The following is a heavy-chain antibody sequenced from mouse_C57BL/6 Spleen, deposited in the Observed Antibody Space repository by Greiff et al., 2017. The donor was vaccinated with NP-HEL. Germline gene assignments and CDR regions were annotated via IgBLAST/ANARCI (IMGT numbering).Heavy chain of an antibody. CDR3: ARNHGSSPAWFAY. CDR1: GYSITSGYY. V-gene: IGHV3-6*01. D-gene: IGHD1-1*01. CDR2: ISYDGSN. J-gene: IGHJ3*01. Sequence: EVKVEESGPGLVKPSQSLSLTCSVTGYSITSGYYWNWIRQFPGNKLEWMGYISYDGSNNYNPSLKNRISITRDTSKNQFFLKLNSVTTEDTATYYCARNHGSSPAWFAYWGQGTLVTVSA.